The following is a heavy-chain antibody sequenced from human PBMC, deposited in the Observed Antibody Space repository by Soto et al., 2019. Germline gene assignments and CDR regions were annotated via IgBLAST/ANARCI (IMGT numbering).Heavy chain of an antibody. CDR3: AKDFSSGDV. CDR1: GFTFSSYG. CDR2: ISYDGSNK. D-gene: IGHD6-6*01. J-gene: IGHJ6*02. V-gene: IGHV3-30*18. Sequence: GSLRLSCAASGFTFSSYGMHWVRQAPGKGLEWVAVISYDGSNKYYADSVKGRFTISRDNSKNTLYLQMNSLRAEDTAVYYCAKDFSSGDVWGQGTTVTAP.